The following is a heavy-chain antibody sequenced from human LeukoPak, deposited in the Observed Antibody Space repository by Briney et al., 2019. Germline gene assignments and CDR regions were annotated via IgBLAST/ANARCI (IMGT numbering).Heavy chain of an antibody. J-gene: IGHJ4*02. D-gene: IGHD4-11*01. CDR2: ISYDGSNK. CDR1: GFTFSSYA. Sequence: GRSLRLSCAASGFTFSSYAMHWVRQAPGKGLEWVAVISYDGSNKYYADSVEGRFTISRDNSKNSLYLQMNSLRAEDTAVYYCARAFSSTVTYQGDYWGQGTLVTVSS. V-gene: IGHV3-30-3*01. CDR3: ARAFSSTVTYQGDY.